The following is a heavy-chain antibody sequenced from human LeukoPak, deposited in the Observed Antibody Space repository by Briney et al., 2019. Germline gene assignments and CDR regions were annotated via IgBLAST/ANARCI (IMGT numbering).Heavy chain of an antibody. CDR1: EFTVSSNY. V-gene: IGHV3-66*01. CDR3: ARGPLAVAGNDY. D-gene: IGHD6-19*01. J-gene: IGHJ4*02. CDR2: IYSGGST. Sequence: PGGSLRLSCAASEFTVSSNYMSWVRQAPGKGLEWVSVIYSGGSTYYADSVKGRFTISRDNSKNMLYLQMNSLRAEDTAVYYCARGPLAVAGNDYWGQGTLVTVSS.